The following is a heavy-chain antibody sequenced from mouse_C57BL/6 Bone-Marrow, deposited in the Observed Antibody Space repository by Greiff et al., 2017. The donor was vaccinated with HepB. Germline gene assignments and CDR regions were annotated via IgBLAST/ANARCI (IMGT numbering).Heavy chain of an antibody. J-gene: IGHJ2*01. Sequence: EVKLVESGGDLVKPGGSLKLSCAASGFTFSSYGMSWVRQTPDKRLEWVATISSGGSYTYYPDSVKGRFTISRDNAKNTLYLQMSSLKSEDTAMYYCAREEGYGKGFDYWGQGTTLTVSS. CDR3: AREEGYGKGFDY. CDR1: GFTFSSYG. V-gene: IGHV5-6*01. CDR2: ISSGGSYT. D-gene: IGHD2-1*01.